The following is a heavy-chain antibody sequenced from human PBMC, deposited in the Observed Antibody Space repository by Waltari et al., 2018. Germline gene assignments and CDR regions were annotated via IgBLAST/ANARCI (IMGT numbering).Heavy chain of an antibody. J-gene: IGHJ4*02. CDR3: ARSGGGTTTFGVAE. CDR1: GYTFTAFF. D-gene: IGHD3-3*01. Sequence: QVQLVQSGAEVKKSGASVKVSCKASGYTFTAFFIHWVRQAPGQGLEWMGRINPKSGDTSYAQRFQGRVTMTGDTSITTGYMELTGLRSDDTAIYYCARSGGGTTTFGVAEWGQGSLVTVSS. CDR2: INPKSGDT. V-gene: IGHV1-2*06.